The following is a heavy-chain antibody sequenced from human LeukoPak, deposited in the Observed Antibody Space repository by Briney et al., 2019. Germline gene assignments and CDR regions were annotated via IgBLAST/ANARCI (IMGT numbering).Heavy chain of an antibody. V-gene: IGHV4-34*01. CDR2: INHRGVT. D-gene: IGHD4-4*01. CDR3: ARTVGRTASLSY. Sequence: SETLSLTCAVYGGSFSDYYWTWVRQPPGKGPEWIGEINHRGVTTYYPSLKSRVTISIDTYRNQFSLTMHSLTAADTAVYYCARTVGRTASLSYWGQGTLVTVSS. J-gene: IGHJ4*02. CDR1: GGSFSDYY.